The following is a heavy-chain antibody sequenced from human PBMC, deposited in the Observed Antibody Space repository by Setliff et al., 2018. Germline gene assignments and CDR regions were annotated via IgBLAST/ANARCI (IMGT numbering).Heavy chain of an antibody. Sequence: PGGSLRLSCAASALTFSKYAVTWVRQAPGKGLQWVASIGASGHNTYYADFVKGRFTISRDNSKNTLYLQMSSLRVEDTAIYYCAKSDKQLVRGGPNYWGQGTLVTVSS. J-gene: IGHJ4*02. CDR1: ALTFSKYA. CDR2: IGASGHNT. D-gene: IGHD6-6*01. V-gene: IGHV3-23*01. CDR3: AKSDKQLVRGGPNY.